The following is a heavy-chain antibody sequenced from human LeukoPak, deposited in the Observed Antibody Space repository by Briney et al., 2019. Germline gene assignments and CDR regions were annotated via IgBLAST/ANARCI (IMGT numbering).Heavy chain of an antibody. CDR2: INPHSRAT. CDR3: VTTSVTHARDP. CDR1: GNDFSDFY. Sequence: ASVKVSCKASGNDFSDFYFNWVRQAPGRGLGWVGWINPHSRATHYAQRFRGRVTMEASITTAYMELNSLTSDDTAVYYCVTTSVTHARDPWGQGTLVTVSS. J-gene: IGHJ5*02. V-gene: IGHV1-2*02. D-gene: IGHD5/OR15-5a*01.